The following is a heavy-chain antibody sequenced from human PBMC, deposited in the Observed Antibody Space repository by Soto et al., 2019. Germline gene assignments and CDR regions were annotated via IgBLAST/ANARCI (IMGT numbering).Heavy chain of an antibody. V-gene: IGHV3-49*03. CDR2: IRSKTYDGTT. Sequence: GGSLRLSCTASGFTFGDYAMSWFRQAPGKGLEWVGFIRSKTYDGTTEYAASVKGRFTISRDDSKSIVYLQMNSLKTEDTAVYYCTRAYYESSAYLFDSWGQGPLVTVSS. CDR1: GFTFGDYA. J-gene: IGHJ4*02. CDR3: TRAYYESSAYLFDS. D-gene: IGHD3-22*01.